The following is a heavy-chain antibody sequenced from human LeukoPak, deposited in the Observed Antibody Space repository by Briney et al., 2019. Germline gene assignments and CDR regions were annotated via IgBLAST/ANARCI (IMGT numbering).Heavy chain of an antibody. CDR3: AREGGFYRPLDY. CDR2: VHLDGRT. CDR1: GGSVSSTNW. V-gene: IGHV4-4*02. J-gene: IGHJ4*02. D-gene: IGHD6-25*01. Sequence: SETLSLTCGVSGGSVSSTNWWTWIRQPPGKGLEWIGEVHLDGRTNFNPSLKSRLTMSVDLSENHVSLKLTSVTAADTAVYYCAREGGFYRPLDYSGQGTLVTVST.